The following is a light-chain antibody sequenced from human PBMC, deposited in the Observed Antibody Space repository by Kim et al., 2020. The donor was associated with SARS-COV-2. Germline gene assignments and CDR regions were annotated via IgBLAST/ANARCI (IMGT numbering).Light chain of an antibody. CDR2: EDD. J-gene: IGLJ2*01. V-gene: IGLV3-1*01. Sequence: SYELTQPPSMSVSPGQTASITCSGDKLGDRYVSWYQQKPGQSPVLVLYEDDKRPSGIPERFSGSNSGNTATLTIRGTQSMDEADYYCQAWDITTNVIFGGGTQLTVL. CDR1: KLGDRY. CDR3: QAWDITTNVI.